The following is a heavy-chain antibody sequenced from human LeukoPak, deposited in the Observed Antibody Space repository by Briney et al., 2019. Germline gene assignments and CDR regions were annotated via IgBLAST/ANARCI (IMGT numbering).Heavy chain of an antibody. V-gene: IGHV3-23*01. J-gene: IGHJ4*02. CDR3: ARDRRDILTGYYRGNDY. CDR1: GFTFSSYA. CDR2: ISGSGGST. D-gene: IGHD3-9*01. Sequence: PGGSLRLSCAASGFTFSSYAMSWVRQAPGKGLEWASAISGSGGSTYYADSVKGRFTISRDNAKNSLYLQMNSLRAEDTAVYYCARDRRDILTGYYRGNDYWGQGTLVTVSS.